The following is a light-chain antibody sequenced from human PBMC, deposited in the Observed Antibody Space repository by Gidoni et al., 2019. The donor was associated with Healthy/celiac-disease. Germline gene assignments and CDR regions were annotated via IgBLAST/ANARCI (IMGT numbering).Light chain of an antibody. CDR3: QAWDSSTV. CDR2: QDN. CDR1: KLGDTY. Sequence: SYELTQPPSVSVSPGQTASITCSGDKLGDTYACWYQQKPGQSHVLVIYQDNKRPSGIPERVSGSNSGNTATLTISGTQAMDEADYYWQAWDSSTVFGGGTKLTVL. J-gene: IGLJ2*01. V-gene: IGLV3-1*01.